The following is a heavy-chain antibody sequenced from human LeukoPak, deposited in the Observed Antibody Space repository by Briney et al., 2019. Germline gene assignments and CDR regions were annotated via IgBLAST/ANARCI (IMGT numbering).Heavy chain of an antibody. D-gene: IGHD5-18*01. CDR3: ARDFLTYSYARGENWFDP. CDR2: ISAYNGNT. J-gene: IGHJ5*02. CDR1: GYTFTSYG. Sequence: ASVKVSCKASGYTFTSYGISWVRQAPGQGLEWMGWISAYNGNTNYAQKLQGRVTMTTDTSTSTAYMELRSLRSDGTAVYYCARDFLTYSYARGENWFDPWGQGTLVTVSS. V-gene: IGHV1-18*01.